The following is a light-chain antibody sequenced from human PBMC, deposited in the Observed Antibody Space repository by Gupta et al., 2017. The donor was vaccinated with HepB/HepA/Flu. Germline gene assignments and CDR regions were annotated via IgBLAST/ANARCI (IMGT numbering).Light chain of an antibody. CDR1: SSDVGGYNY. J-gene: IGLJ2*01. V-gene: IGLV2-11*01. CDR2: DVT. CDR3: CSYAGSYIPV. Sequence: QSALTQPRSVSGSPGQSVTISCTGTSSDVGGYNYVSWYQHHPGKAPKLIIFDVTKRPSGVPDRFSASKSGNTASLTISGLQAEDEPDYCCCSYAGSYIPVFGGGTKLTVL.